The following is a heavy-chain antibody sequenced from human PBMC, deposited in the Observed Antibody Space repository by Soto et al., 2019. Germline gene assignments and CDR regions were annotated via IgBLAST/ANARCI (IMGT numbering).Heavy chain of an antibody. CDR3: ARCWRDGYTGLYYFDF. CDR1: GGYIDSGGYY. CDR2: IDYSGNT. V-gene: IGHV4-31*01. J-gene: IGHJ4*02. Sequence: QVELQESGPRLVKPSETLSLTCTVSGGYIDSGGYYWSWIRQYPGKGLEWIGYIDYSGNTHYNPPLQSLVTISADTSENQFFLRLTSMTVADTAVYYCARCWRDGYTGLYYFDFWGQGSLVTVSS. D-gene: IGHD5-12*01.